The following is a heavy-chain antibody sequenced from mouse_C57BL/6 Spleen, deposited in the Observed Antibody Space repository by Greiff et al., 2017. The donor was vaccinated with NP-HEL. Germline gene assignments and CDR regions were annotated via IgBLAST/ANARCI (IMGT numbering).Heavy chain of an antibody. CDR1: GYTFTSYG. Sequence: QVQLQQSGAELARPGASVKLSCKASGYTFTSYGISWVKQSTGQGLEWIGEIYPRSGNTYYNEKFKGKATLTADKSSSTAYMELRSLTSEDSAVYFCASSGGEYYFDYWGQGTLVTVSA. V-gene: IGHV1-81*01. CDR3: ASSGGEYYFDY. CDR2: IYPRSGNT. D-gene: IGHD2-4*01. J-gene: IGHJ3*01.